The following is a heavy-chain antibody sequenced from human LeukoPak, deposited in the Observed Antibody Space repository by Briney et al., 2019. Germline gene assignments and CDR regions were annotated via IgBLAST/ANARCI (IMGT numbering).Heavy chain of an antibody. D-gene: IGHD6-13*01. CDR2: ISSNGGST. CDR3: ARAVGIAAAGTNAFDI. Sequence: PVGSLRLSCAASGFTFSSYAMHWVRQAPGKGLEYVSAISSNGGSTYYANSVKGRFTISRDNSKNTLYLQMGSLRAEDMAVYYCARAVGIAAAGTNAFDIWGQGTMVTASS. V-gene: IGHV3-64*01. CDR1: GFTFSSYA. J-gene: IGHJ3*02.